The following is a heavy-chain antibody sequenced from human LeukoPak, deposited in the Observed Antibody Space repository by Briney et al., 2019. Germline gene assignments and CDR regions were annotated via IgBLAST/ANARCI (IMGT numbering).Heavy chain of an antibody. J-gene: IGHJ5*02. V-gene: IGHV1-2*02. CDR1: GYTFTDYY. CDR3: ARDPTYYYDTTGYYGGNWLDP. CDR2: INPKSGGT. Sequence: GASVKVSCKASGYTFTDYYMHWGRQAPGQGLEWMGWINPKSGGTKYAQKFQGRVTMTRDTSISTAYLELSRLRSDDTAVYYCARDPTYYYDTTGYYGGNWLDPWGQGTLVTVSS. D-gene: IGHD3-22*01.